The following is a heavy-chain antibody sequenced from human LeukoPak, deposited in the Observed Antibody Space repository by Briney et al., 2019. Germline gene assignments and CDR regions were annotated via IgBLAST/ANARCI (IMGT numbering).Heavy chain of an antibody. Sequence: GASVKVSCKASGGTFSSYAISWVRQAPGQGLEWMGRIIPTFGTANYAQKFQGRVTITTDESTSTAYMELSSLRSEDAAVYYCARDGPYYYDSSGYPPDYWGQGTLVTVSS. V-gene: IGHV1-69*05. CDR3: ARDGPYYYDSSGYPPDY. J-gene: IGHJ4*02. CDR1: GGTFSSYA. D-gene: IGHD3-22*01. CDR2: IIPTFGTA.